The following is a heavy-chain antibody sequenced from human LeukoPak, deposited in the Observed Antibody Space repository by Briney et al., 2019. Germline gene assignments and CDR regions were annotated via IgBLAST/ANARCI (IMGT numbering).Heavy chain of an antibody. V-gene: IGHV4-59*01. Sequence: TTSETLSLTCTVSGGSISSYYWSWIRQPPGKGLEWIGYIYYSGSTNYNPSLKSRVTISVDTSKNQFSLTLSSVTAADTAVYYCARGTISSLYYMDVWGKGTTVTVSS. D-gene: IGHD3-3*01. CDR3: ARGTISSLYYMDV. CDR1: GGSISSYY. CDR2: IYYSGST. J-gene: IGHJ6*03.